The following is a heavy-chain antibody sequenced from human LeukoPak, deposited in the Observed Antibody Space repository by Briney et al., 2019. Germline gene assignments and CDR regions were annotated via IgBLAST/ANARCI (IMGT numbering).Heavy chain of an antibody. CDR3: ARGWELLGANFDY. CDR2: ISSSSSYI. CDR1: GFTFSSYS. V-gene: IGHV3-21*01. D-gene: IGHD1-26*01. Sequence: GGSLRLSCAASGFTFSSYSMNWVRQAPGKGLEWVSSISSSSSYIYYADSVKGRFTISRDNAKNSLYLQMNGLRAEDTAVYYCARGWELLGANFDYWGQGTLVTVSS. J-gene: IGHJ4*02.